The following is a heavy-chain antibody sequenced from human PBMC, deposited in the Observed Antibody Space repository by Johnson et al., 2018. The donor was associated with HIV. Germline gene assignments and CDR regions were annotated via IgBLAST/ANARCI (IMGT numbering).Heavy chain of an antibody. Sequence: QVQLVESGGGVVQPGRSLRLSCAASGFTFSSYAMHWVRQAPGTGLEWVAVISYDGSDNYYADSVKGRFPISRDNAKNSLYLQMNSLRAEDTAVYYCARAGHYDYVWGSYRHDAFDIWGQGTMVTVSS. CDR1: GFTFSSYA. D-gene: IGHD3-16*02. V-gene: IGHV3-30-3*01. CDR2: ISYDGSDN. CDR3: ARAGHYDYVWGSYRHDAFDI. J-gene: IGHJ3*02.